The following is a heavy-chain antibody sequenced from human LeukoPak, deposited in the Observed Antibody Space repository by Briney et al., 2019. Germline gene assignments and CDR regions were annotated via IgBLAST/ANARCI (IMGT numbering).Heavy chain of an antibody. CDR2: ISYDGTSK. Sequence: PGGSLRLSCAASGFTISTYGMHWVRQAPGKGLEWVAIISYDGTSKSYADSVKGRFTISRDNAKNSLYLQMNSLRAEDTALYYCAKDINKYYYYGMDVWGQGTTVTVSS. D-gene: IGHD1-14*01. CDR1: GFTISTYG. J-gene: IGHJ6*02. CDR3: AKDINKYYYYGMDV. V-gene: IGHV3-30*18.